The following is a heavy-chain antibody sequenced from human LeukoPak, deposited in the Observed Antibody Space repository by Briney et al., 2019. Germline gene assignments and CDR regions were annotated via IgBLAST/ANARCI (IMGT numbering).Heavy chain of an antibody. D-gene: IGHD1-26*01. CDR1: GGTFSSYA. CDR2: IIPILGIA. Sequence: GASVKVSCKASGGTFSSYAISWVRQAPGQGLEWMGRIIPILGIANYAQKFQGRVTITADKSTSTVYMELNSLRAEDTAVYYCAAKGNGYSGSYVFAHWGQGTLVTVSS. CDR3: AAKGNGYSGSYVFAH. J-gene: IGHJ4*02. V-gene: IGHV1-69*04.